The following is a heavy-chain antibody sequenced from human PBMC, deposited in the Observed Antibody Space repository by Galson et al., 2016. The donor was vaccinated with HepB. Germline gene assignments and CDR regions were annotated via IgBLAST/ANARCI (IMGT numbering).Heavy chain of an antibody. V-gene: IGHV5-51*01. D-gene: IGHD2-2*01. CDR3: AAQGGTSFDY. CDR2: IYPGDSNT. CDR1: GFSFTSYW. J-gene: IGHJ4*02. Sequence: QSGAEVKKPGESLKISCKGSGFSFTSYWIGWVRQMPGKGLEWMGIIYPGDSNTRYRPSFQGQVTISADKSITTAYLQWNTLRASDTAMYYCAAQGGTSFDYWGQGTLVTVSS.